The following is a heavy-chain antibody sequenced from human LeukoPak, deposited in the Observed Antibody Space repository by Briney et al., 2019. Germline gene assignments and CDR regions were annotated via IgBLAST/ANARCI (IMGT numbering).Heavy chain of an antibody. D-gene: IGHD1-26*01. CDR3: ARMWELRPRGSYYYYYMDV. J-gene: IGHJ6*03. V-gene: IGHV1-8*03. CDR1: GYTFTSYD. Sequence: GASVKVSCKASGYTFTSYDINWVRQATGQGLEWMGWMNPNSGNTGYAQKFQGRVTITRNTSISTAYMELSSLRSEDTAVYYCARMWELRPRGSYYYYYMDVWGKGTTVTVSS. CDR2: MNPNSGNT.